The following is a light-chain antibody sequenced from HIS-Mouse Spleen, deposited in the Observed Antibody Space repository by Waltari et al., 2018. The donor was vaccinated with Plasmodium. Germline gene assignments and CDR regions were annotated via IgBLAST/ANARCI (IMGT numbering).Light chain of an antibody. CDR1: QSVSSSY. Sequence: EIVLTQSPGTLSLSPGERATLSCRASQSVSSSYLAWYQQKPGQAPRHLIYGASSRATFIPDRFSGSGSVTDFTLTISRLEPEDFAVYYCQQYGSSPYTFGQGTKLEIK. CDR3: QQYGSSPYT. J-gene: IGKJ2*01. V-gene: IGKV3-20*01. CDR2: GAS.